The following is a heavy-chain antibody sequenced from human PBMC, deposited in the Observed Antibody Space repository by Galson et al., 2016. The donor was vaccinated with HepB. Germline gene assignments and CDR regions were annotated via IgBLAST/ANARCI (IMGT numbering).Heavy chain of an antibody. Sequence: SVKVSCKASGYTFTTSGITWVRQAPGQGLEWMGWIKSYNGDTVYAENLQGRVTLTTDTSTSTAYMELRDLRSDEPAVYYCARVGYCNGAACYSNGMDVWGQGTTVTVSS. CDR3: ARVGYCNGAACYSNGMDV. D-gene: IGHD2-15*01. CDR2: IKSYNGDT. CDR1: GYTFTTSG. V-gene: IGHV1-18*01. J-gene: IGHJ6*02.